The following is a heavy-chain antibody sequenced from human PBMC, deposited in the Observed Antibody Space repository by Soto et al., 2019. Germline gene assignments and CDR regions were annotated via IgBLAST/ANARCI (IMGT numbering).Heavy chain of an antibody. V-gene: IGHV1-18*01. CDR2: ISAYNGNT. D-gene: IGHD1-20*01. CDR1: GYTFTSYG. CDR3: ARDVPVQITGSNWFDP. J-gene: IGHJ5*02. Sequence: GASVKVSCKASGYTFTSYGISWVRQAPGQGLEWMGWISAYNGNTNYAQKLQDRVTMTTDTSTSTAYMELRSLRSDDTAVYYCARDVPVQITGSNWFDPWGQGTLVTVSS.